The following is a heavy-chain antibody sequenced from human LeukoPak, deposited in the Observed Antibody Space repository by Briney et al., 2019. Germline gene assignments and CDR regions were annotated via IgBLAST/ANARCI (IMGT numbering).Heavy chain of an antibody. Sequence: GGSPRLSCEASGFPLSTYWLSWVRQAPGEGLEWVANIKQDGSANWCADSVKGRFTVSRDNARNSVYLEMNSLRAEDTAIYYCARGRYNTGWYPDYFDYWGQGTLVTVSS. D-gene: IGHD6-19*01. CDR2: IKQDGSAN. J-gene: IGHJ4*02. V-gene: IGHV3-7*04. CDR1: GFPLSTYW. CDR3: ARGRYNTGWYPDYFDY.